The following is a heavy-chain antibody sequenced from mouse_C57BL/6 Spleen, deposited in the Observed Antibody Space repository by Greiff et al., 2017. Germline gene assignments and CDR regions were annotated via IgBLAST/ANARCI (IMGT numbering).Heavy chain of an antibody. Sequence: EVKLMESGGGLVQPGGSLSLSCAASGFTFTDYYMSWVRQPPGKALEWLGFIRNKANGYTTEDSASVTGRFTISRDNSQSILYLQMNALRAEDSATYYCARYRAGAFDYWGQGTTLTVSS. V-gene: IGHV7-3*01. CDR2: IRNKANGYTT. D-gene: IGHD3-1*01. CDR1: GFTFTDYY. J-gene: IGHJ2*01. CDR3: ARYRAGAFDY.